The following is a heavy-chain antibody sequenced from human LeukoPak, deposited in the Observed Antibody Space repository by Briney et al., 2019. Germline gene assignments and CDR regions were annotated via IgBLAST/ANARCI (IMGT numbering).Heavy chain of an antibody. Sequence: GGSLRLSCAASGFTVSSNYMSWVRQAPGKGLEWVSVIYSGGSTYYADSVKGRFTISRDNSKNTLYLQMNSLRAEDTAVYYCARDSRNPRTNGGHWGQGTLVTVSS. CDR3: ARDSRNPRTNGGH. CDR1: GFTVSSNY. V-gene: IGHV3-66*01. J-gene: IGHJ4*02. D-gene: IGHD4-23*01. CDR2: IYSGGST.